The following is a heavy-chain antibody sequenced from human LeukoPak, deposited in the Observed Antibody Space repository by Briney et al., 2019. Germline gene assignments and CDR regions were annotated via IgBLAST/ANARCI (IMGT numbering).Heavy chain of an antibody. Sequence: GGSLRLSCAASGFTFSRLAMTWVRQAPGKGLEWVSTISASGPYYADAVRGRFTISRDNSRNTLSLQMDSLRAEDTAVYYCAKDHESDGYPCLDHWGLGALVTVSS. D-gene: IGHD3-22*01. CDR3: AKDHESDGYPCLDH. CDR2: ISASGP. J-gene: IGHJ4*02. V-gene: IGHV3-23*01. CDR1: GFTFSRLA.